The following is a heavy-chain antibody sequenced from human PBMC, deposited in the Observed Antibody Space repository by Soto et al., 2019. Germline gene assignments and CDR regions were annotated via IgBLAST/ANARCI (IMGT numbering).Heavy chain of an antibody. CDR3: ARSDGYNFNWLDS. D-gene: IGHD2-21*01. CDR1: GYTFASYD. CDR2: MNPNSGNT. Sequence: QVQLVQSGAEVKTPGASVKVSCKASGYTFASYDINWVRQAPGQGLEWMGWMNPNSGNTGYAQKFQGRLTMTRDTALSIAHMELSSLRNADTDVYYCARSDGYNFNWLDSWGQGPLVTVSA. V-gene: IGHV1-8*01. J-gene: IGHJ5*01.